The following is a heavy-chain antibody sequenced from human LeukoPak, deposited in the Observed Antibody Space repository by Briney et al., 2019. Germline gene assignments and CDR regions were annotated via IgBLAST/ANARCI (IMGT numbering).Heavy chain of an antibody. CDR1: GYTFTNYD. CDR3: ARETSYCSSTSCYSWFDP. CDR2: MNPNSGNT. Sequence: ASVKVSCTASGYTFTNYDIHWVRQASGQGLEWMGWMNPNSGNTGYAQKFLGRVTMTRNTSISTAYMELSSLRSEDKAVYYCARETSYCSSTSCYSWFDPWGQGTLVTVSS. D-gene: IGHD2-2*02. J-gene: IGHJ5*02. V-gene: IGHV1-8*01.